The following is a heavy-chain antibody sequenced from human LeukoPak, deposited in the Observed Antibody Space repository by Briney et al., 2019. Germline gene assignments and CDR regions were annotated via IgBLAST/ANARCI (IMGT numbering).Heavy chain of an antibody. CDR2: FDPENGET. J-gene: IGHJ4*02. CDR3: ATGGEYSYGCDY. Sequence: ASVKVSCKVSGYTLTELSMHWVRQAPGKGLEWMGGFDPENGETIYAQKFQGRVTMTEDTSTDTAYMELSSLRSEDTAVYYCATGGEYSYGCDYWGQGTLVTVSS. D-gene: IGHD5-18*01. CDR1: GYTLTELS. V-gene: IGHV1-24*01.